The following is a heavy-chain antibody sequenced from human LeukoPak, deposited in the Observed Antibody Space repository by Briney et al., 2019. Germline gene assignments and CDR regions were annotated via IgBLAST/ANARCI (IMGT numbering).Heavy chain of an antibody. D-gene: IGHD3-3*01. V-gene: IGHV4-34*01. J-gene: IGHJ6*04. CDR3: ARLYEMDV. CDR2: INHSGST. Sequence: PSETLSLTCTVSGGSISSYYWSWIRQPPGKGLEWIGEINHSGSTNYNPSLKSRVTISVDTSKNQFSLKLSSVTAADTAVYYCARLYEMDVWGKGTTVTVSS. CDR1: GGSISSYY.